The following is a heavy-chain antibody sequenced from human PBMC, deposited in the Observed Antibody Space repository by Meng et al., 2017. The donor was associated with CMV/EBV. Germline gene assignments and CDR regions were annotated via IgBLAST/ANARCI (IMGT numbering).Heavy chain of an antibody. V-gene: IGHV3-72*01. CDR3: VRTNSGPRYDFDY. CDR2: SKNDPNTYTT. CDR1: GVSLSDYY. Sequence: SGVSLSDYYMDWVRQAPGKRLEWIGRSKNDPNTYTTEYAAAVRGRFTISRDASENSLFLQMSSLKAEDTALYYCVRTNSGPRYDFDYWGQGALVTVSS. J-gene: IGHJ4*02. D-gene: IGHD1-1*01.